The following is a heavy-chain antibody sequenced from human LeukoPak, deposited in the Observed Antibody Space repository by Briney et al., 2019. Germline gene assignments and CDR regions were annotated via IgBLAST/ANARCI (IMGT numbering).Heavy chain of an antibody. D-gene: IGHD3-22*01. CDR2: INPNSGGT. CDR1: GYTFSTYG. CDR3: ARIPYDSSGYPPPG. V-gene: IGHV1-2*02. Sequence: ASVKVSCKASGYTFSTYGISWVRQAPGQGLEWMGWINPNSGGTNYAQKFQGRVTMTRDTSISTAYMELSRLRSDDTAVYYCARIPYDSSGYPPPGWGQGTLVTVSS. J-gene: IGHJ4*02.